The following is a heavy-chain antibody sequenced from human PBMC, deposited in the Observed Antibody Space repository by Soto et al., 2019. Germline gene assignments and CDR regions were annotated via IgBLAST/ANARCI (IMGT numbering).Heavy chain of an antibody. V-gene: IGHV3-15*07. CDR3: RRGDYVWGSYRSTMDV. CDR1: GFTFSNAW. D-gene: IGHD3-16*02. CDR2: IKKKTDGGTT. J-gene: IGHJ6*02. Sequence: PWGSLRLSCAGSGFTFSNAWMNWVRQAPGKGLEWVGLIKKKTDGGTTDYAAPVKGRFTISRDDSKDTLYLQMNSLKTEDTAVYYCRRGDYVWGSYRSTMDVWGQGTTVPVSS.